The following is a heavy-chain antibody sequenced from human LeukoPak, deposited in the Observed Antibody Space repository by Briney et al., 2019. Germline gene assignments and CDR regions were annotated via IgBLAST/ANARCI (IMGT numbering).Heavy chain of an antibody. Sequence: PGGSLRLSCAASGFTFSSYWMSWVRQAPGKGLEWVANIKQDGSEKYYVDSVKGRFTISRDNAKNSLYLQMNSLRAEDTAVYYCARYLSAYYYDSSGYYSDYWGQGTLVTVSS. D-gene: IGHD3-22*01. V-gene: IGHV3-7*01. CDR3: ARYLSAYYYDSSGYYSDY. CDR1: GFTFSSYW. CDR2: IKQDGSEK. J-gene: IGHJ4*02.